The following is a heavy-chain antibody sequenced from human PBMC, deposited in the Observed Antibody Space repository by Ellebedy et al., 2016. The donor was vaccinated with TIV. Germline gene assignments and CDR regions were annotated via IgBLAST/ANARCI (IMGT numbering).Heavy chain of an antibody. J-gene: IGHJ4*02. D-gene: IGHD6-6*01. CDR1: GGSFSGYY. CDR3: ARKSGFWRSITAREFDY. V-gene: IGHV4-34*01. CDR2: INDSGNT. Sequence: MPSETLSLTCAVYGGSFSGYYWSWIRQPPGKGLEWIGEINDSGNTNYKTSLKSRVTISLDTSKNQFSLKLTSVTAADTAVYYGARKSGFWRSITAREFDYWGQGTLVTVSS.